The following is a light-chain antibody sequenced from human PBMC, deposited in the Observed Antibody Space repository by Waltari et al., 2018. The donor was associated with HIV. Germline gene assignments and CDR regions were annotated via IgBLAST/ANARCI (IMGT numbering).Light chain of an antibody. J-gene: IGLJ3*02. V-gene: IGLV1-40*01. CDR3: QSYDRSLSGSRV. Sequence: QSILTQPPSVSGAPGQRVTISCTGNSSNFGPYQDVHWYQQLPRTAPKLLIYGNDNRPSGVPDRFSGSRSGTSASLAITDLKAEDEADYYCQSYDRSLSGSRVFGGGTKLTVL. CDR1: SSNFGPYQD. CDR2: GND.